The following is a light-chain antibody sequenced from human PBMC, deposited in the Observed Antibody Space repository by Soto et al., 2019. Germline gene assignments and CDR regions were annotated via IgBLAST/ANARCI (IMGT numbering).Light chain of an antibody. CDR1: HGVSAD. CDR3: QQYNNWPIT. CDR2: DAS. V-gene: IGKV3-15*01. Sequence: EIVVRHTPVTLSVSQGETDTLSCRASHGVSADLAWYHHKPGQAPRLLIYDASTRALDTPARFAGSGSGTEFTLTISSLQSEDFAVYFCQQYNNWPITFGQGTRLEIK. J-gene: IGKJ5*01.